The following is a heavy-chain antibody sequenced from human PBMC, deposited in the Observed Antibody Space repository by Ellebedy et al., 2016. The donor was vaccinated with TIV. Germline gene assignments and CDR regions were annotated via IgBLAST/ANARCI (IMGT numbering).Heavy chain of an antibody. Sequence: NRATISVDTSKNQFSLKLRSVTAADTAVYYCASHVRVYKYGMDVWGQGTTVTVSS. J-gene: IGHJ6*02. CDR3: ASHVRVYKYGMDV. V-gene: IGHV4-39*01.